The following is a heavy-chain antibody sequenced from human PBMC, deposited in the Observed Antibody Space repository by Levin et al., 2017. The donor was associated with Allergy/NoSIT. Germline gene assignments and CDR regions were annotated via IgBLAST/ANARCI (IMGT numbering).Heavy chain of an antibody. J-gene: IGHJ5*02. V-gene: IGHV4-59*01. CDR1: GDSISSYH. CDR2: LYDSGST. D-gene: IGHD6-19*01. Sequence: SETLSLTCTVSGDSISSYHWNWLRQPPGKELEWIGCLYDSGSTKYNPSLKSRVTISVDATKNQFSLKLSSVTAADTAVYYCARDQGSSCWYGWIDRWGQGTLVTVSS. CDR3: ARDQGSSCWYGWIDR.